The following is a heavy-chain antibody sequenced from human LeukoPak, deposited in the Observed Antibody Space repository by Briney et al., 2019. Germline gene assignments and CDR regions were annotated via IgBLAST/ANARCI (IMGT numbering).Heavy chain of an antibody. V-gene: IGHV1-2*02. J-gene: IGHJ4*02. D-gene: IGHD3-22*01. CDR3: AGEGEYDSSGPLDY. CDR2: ISPTSGGT. Sequence: ASVKVSCKASGYTFTGYYMHWVRQAPGQGLEWMGWISPTSGGTNYAQKFQGRVTMTRDTSISTAYMELSRLRSDDTAVYYCAGEGEYDSSGPLDYWGQGTLVTVSS. CDR1: GYTFTGYY.